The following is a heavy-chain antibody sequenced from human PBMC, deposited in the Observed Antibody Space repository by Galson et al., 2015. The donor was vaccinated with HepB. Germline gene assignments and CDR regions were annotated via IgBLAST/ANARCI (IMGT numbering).Heavy chain of an antibody. D-gene: IGHD3-3*01. CDR1: GFTFSSYA. J-gene: IGHJ4*02. CDR2: ISYDGSNK. Sequence: SLRLSCAASGFTFSSYAMHWVRQAPGKGLEWVAVISYDGSNKYYADSVKGRFTISRDNSKNTLYLQMNSLRAEDTAVYYCARYSGGYYSYWGQGTLVTVSS. CDR3: ARYSGGYYSY. V-gene: IGHV3-30*04.